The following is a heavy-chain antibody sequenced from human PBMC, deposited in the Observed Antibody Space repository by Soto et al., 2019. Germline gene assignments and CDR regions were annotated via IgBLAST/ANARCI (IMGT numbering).Heavy chain of an antibody. Sequence: PSETLSLTCAVYRGSFSDYYWSWIRQPPGKGLEWIGEINHSGSTNYNPSLKSRVTISVDTSKSQFSLKLSSVTAADTAVYYCAREKPYSSSWYHDYWGQGTLVTVSS. CDR1: RGSFSDYY. CDR2: INHSGST. CDR3: AREKPYSSSWYHDY. D-gene: IGHD6-13*01. V-gene: IGHV4-34*01. J-gene: IGHJ4*02.